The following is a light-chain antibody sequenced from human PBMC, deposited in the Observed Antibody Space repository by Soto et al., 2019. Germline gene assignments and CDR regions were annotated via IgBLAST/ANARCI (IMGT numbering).Light chain of an antibody. CDR1: SSDVGGYNS. Sequence: QSVLTQPASVSGSPGQSIAISCTGTSSDVGGYNSVSWYQQYPGKAPKLMIHDVSNRPSGVSNRFSGSKSGNTASLTISGLQAEDEADYYCSSFTTSTSYVFGSGTKVTVL. J-gene: IGLJ1*01. CDR3: SSFTTSTSYV. CDR2: DVS. V-gene: IGLV2-14*01.